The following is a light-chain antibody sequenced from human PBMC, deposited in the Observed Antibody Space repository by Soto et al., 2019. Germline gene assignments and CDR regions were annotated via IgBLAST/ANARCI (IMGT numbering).Light chain of an antibody. CDR3: QQYNGYWT. Sequence: DLQMTQSPSTLSASVGDRVTITCRASQSISGSLAWYQQKPGKAPNLLIYEASNLKSGVPSRFSGRGSGTEYTLTISSLQPDDSASYYCQQYNGYWTFGQGTRVEIK. CDR2: EAS. CDR1: QSISGS. V-gene: IGKV1-5*03. J-gene: IGKJ1*01.